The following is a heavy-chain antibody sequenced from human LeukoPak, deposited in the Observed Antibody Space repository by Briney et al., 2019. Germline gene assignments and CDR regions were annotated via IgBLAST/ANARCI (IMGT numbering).Heavy chain of an antibody. D-gene: IGHD6-19*01. J-gene: IGHJ3*02. CDR3: ARVRSSGWPNDAFDI. CDR1: GGSISRNY. Sequence: PSETLSLTCTVSGGSISRNYWSWIRQPPGKGLEWIGYIYYSGITNYNPSLKSRVTISVDTSKNQFSLKLRSVTAADTAVYYCARVRSSGWPNDAFDIWGQGTMVTVSS. CDR2: IYYSGIT. V-gene: IGHV4-59*01.